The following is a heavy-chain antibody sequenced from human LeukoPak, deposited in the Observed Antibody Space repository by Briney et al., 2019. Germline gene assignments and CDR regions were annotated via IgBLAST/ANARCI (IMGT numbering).Heavy chain of an antibody. V-gene: IGHV3-30*18. Sequence: PGGSLRLSCAASGFTFSSYGMHWVRQAPGKGLEWVAVISYDGSNKYYADSVKGRFTISRDNSKNTLNLQMHSLRAEDTAVYYCAKDIGGGYYLDYYFDYWGQGTLVTVSS. J-gene: IGHJ4*02. CDR1: GFTFSSYG. D-gene: IGHD3-22*01. CDR3: AKDIGGGYYLDYYFDY. CDR2: ISYDGSNK.